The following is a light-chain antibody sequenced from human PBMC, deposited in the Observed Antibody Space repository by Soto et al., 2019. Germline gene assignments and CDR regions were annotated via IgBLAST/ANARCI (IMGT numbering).Light chain of an antibody. CDR1: SSDVGVYNY. CDR3: CSYAGSYTFI. J-gene: IGLJ1*01. V-gene: IGLV2-11*01. Sequence: ALTQPHSVSGSPGQSVTISCTGTSSDVGVYNYVSWYQQYPGKAPKIMIYDVSKRPSGVPDRFSGSKSDNTASLTISGLQAEDEADYYCCSYAGSYTFIFGIGTKV. CDR2: DVS.